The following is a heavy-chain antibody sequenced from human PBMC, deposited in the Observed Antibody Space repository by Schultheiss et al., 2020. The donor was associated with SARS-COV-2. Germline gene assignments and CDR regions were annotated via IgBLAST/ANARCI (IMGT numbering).Heavy chain of an antibody. D-gene: IGHD5-12*01. CDR2: INAGNGNT. V-gene: IGHV1/OR15-3*01. CDR1: GYTFTGYY. CDR3: ASYIVATIAGLDYYYYGMDV. Sequence: ASVKVSCKASGYTFTGYYMHWVRQAPGQRLEWMGWINAGNGNTKYSQKFQGRVTITADKSTSTAYMELSSLRSEDTAVYYCASYIVATIAGLDYYYYGMDVWGQGTTVTVSS. J-gene: IGHJ6*02.